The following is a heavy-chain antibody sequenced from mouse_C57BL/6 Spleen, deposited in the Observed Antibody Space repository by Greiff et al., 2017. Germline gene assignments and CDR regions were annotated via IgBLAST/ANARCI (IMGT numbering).Heavy chain of an antibody. J-gene: IGHJ4*01. CDR3: ATMDYDHAMDY. D-gene: IGHD2-4*01. Sequence: QVQLQQSGAELVRPGTSVKMSCKASGYTFTNYWIGWAKQRPGHGLEWIGDIYPGGGYTNYNEKFKGQATLSADKSSSTAYMQFSSLTSEDSAIYYCATMDYDHAMDYWGQGTSVTVSS. CDR1: GYTFTNYW. V-gene: IGHV1-63*01. CDR2: IYPGGGYT.